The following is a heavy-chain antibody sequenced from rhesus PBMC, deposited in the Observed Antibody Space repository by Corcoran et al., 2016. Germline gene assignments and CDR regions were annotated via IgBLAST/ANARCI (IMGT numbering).Heavy chain of an antibody. CDR2: IYGSGGSN. Sequence: QVQLQESGPGLVKPSETLSLTCAVSGYSISCGSYWNWIRQPPGKGLGWSGSIYGSGGSNYLNPALKSRVTLSVDTSKNQFSLKLSSVTAADTAVYYCARGLEYCSSTYCPNRFDVWGPGVLVTVSS. CDR1: GYSISCGSY. CDR3: ARGLEYCSSTYCPNRFDV. V-gene: IGHV4S14*01. J-gene: IGHJ5-1*01. D-gene: IGHD2-15*01.